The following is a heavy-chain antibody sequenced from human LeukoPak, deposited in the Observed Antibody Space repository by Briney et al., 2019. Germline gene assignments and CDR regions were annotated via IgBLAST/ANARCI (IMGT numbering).Heavy chain of an antibody. CDR2: IYYNGNT. Sequence: SETLSLTCSVSDGPINSYYWNWIRRPPGKGLEWIGYIYYNGNTNYSPSLKSRVTMSVDTSKNLFSLKVSSVTAADTAVYYCARGYYDFWSGYHYGMDVWGQGTTVTVSS. CDR3: ARGYYDFWSGYHYGMDV. D-gene: IGHD3-3*01. CDR1: DGPINSYY. V-gene: IGHV4-59*01. J-gene: IGHJ6*02.